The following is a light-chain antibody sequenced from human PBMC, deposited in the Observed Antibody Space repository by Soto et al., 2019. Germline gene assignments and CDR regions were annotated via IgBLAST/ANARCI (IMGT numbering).Light chain of an antibody. J-gene: IGLJ1*01. CDR3: TSYTARSTRV. CDR2: EVS. CDR1: SSDVGRYNY. V-gene: IGLV2-14*01. Sequence: QSVLAQPASVSGSPGQSITISCTGTSSDVGRYNYVSWYQHHPGKAPKLVIYEVSNRPSRVSDRFYGSKAGNTASLTISGLQAEDEADYYCTSYTARSTRVFGTGTKSPS.